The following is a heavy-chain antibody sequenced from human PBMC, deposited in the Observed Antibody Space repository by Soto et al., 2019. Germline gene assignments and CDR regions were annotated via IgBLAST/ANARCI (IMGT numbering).Heavy chain of an antibody. D-gene: IGHD1-20*01. CDR3: ARESYNCNYDY. V-gene: IGHV1-2*02. CDR2: MNSNNGDT. Sequence: GASVKVSCKASRYTFTAYFIHGVRQAPGQGLEWMGWMNSNNGDTFYAQKFQGRLTMTRDTSINTAYMELSRLRSDDTAVYYCARESYNCNYDYWGQGSLVTVSS. CDR1: RYTFTAYF. J-gene: IGHJ4*02.